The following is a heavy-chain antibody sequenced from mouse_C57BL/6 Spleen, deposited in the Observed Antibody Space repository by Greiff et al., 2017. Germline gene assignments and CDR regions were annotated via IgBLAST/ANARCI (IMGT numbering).Heavy chain of an antibody. Sequence: EVMLVESGGGLVKPGGSLKLSCAASGFTFSDYGMHWVRQAPEKGLEWVAYISSGSSTIYYADTVKGRFTISRDNAKNTLFLQMTSLRSEDTAMYYCARDYSNPYYYAMDYWGQGTSVTVSS. CDR3: ARDYSNPYYYAMDY. V-gene: IGHV5-17*01. J-gene: IGHJ4*01. CDR2: ISSGSSTI. CDR1: GFTFSDYG. D-gene: IGHD2-5*01.